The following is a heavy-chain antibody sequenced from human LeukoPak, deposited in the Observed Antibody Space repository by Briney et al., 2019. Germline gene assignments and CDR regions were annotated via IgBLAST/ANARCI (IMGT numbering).Heavy chain of an antibody. CDR2: ISGSGGIT. J-gene: IGHJ6*03. Sequence: GGSLRLSCAASGFTFSSYAMTWVRQAPGKGLEWVSVISGSGGITYYADSVKGRFTISRDTSKSTLYLQMNSLRAEDTAVYYCARDKYNSLWYQGYYYYMDVWGKGTTVTVSS. D-gene: IGHD2/OR15-2a*01. CDR1: GFTFSSYA. CDR3: ARDKYNSLWYQGYYYYMDV. V-gene: IGHV3-23*01.